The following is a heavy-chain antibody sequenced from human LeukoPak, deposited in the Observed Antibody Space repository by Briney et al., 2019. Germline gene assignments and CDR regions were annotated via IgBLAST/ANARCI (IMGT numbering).Heavy chain of an antibody. Sequence: ASVKVSCKASGYNLTTYALHWVRQAPGQRFEWLGWINAGHGKPDYSQKFQGRVTFTRDISANTVYMHMTGLTAEDTGVYYCASLGEYSYVHFDYWGQGTLVTVSS. CDR3: ASLGEYSYVHFDY. J-gene: IGHJ4*02. V-gene: IGHV1-3*01. CDR1: GYNLTTYA. CDR2: INAGHGKP. D-gene: IGHD5-18*01.